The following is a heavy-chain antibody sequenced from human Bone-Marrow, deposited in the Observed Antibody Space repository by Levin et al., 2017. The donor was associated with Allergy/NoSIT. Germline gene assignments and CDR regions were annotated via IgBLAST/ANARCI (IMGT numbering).Heavy chain of an antibody. Sequence: TGGSLRLSCAVFGFTFDNYWMRWVRQTPGKGLESVANIKNDGSETYYVDSVKGRFTISRDNAKNSLHLQMNSLRAEDTAVYYCATAVRRIPFDYWGQGTLVTVS. CDR2: IKNDGSET. J-gene: IGHJ4*02. V-gene: IGHV3-7*01. CDR1: GFTFDNYW. D-gene: IGHD2-21*01. CDR3: ATAVRRIPFDY.